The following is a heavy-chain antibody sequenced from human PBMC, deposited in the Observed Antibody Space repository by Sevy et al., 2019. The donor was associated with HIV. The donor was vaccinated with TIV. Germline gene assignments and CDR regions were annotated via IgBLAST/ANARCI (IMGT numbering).Heavy chain of an antibody. Sequence: GGSVRLSCAASGFSFSNYGMHWVRQAPGKGLEWVALIWYDGSSKYYADSVKGRLTISRDNTKNTVSLQMNSLRAEDTAVYYCARGADYFDSSGANFEYWGQGTLVTVSS. J-gene: IGHJ4*02. CDR3: ARGADYFDSSGANFEY. V-gene: IGHV3-33*01. D-gene: IGHD3-22*01. CDR1: GFSFSNYG. CDR2: IWYDGSSK.